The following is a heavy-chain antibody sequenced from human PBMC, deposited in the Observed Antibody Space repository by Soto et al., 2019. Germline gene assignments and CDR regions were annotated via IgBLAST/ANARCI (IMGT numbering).Heavy chain of an antibody. CDR2: IASNGDE. Sequence: GGSLRLSCAASGFIFSSHDMHWVRQVTGQGLEWVSGIASNGDEHYSDSVKGRFTISRDNAKNSLDLQMNSLRAGDTAVYYCARAQSYDSSGYYYVQIDYWGQGT. CDR1: GFIFSSHD. V-gene: IGHV3-13*01. D-gene: IGHD3-22*01. CDR3: ARAQSYDSSGYYYVQIDY. J-gene: IGHJ4*02.